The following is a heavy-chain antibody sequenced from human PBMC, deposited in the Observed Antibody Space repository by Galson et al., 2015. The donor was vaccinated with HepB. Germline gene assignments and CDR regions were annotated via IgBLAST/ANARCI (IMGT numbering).Heavy chain of an antibody. D-gene: IGHD6-19*01. Sequence: TLSLTCAVSGGSISSGGYYWSWIRQPPGKGLEWIGYIYYNGNTYYNPSLRSRVTISLDTSKNQFSLKLSSVTAADTAVYYCASYSGWSRWFDYWGQGTLVTVSS. V-gene: IGHV4-30-4*08. J-gene: IGHJ4*02. CDR3: ASYSGWSRWFDY. CDR2: IYYNGNT. CDR1: GGSISSGGYY.